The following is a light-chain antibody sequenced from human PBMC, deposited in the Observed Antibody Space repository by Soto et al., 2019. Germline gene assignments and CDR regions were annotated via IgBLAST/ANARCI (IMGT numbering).Light chain of an antibody. Sequence: DIQMTQSPSSVSASVGDRVTITCRASQRVSSWLAWYQQKPGKAPKLLIYAASTLQSGVPSRFSGRGSGTDFTLTISSLQPEDFATYYCQQTNSFPYTFGQGTKLEIK. J-gene: IGKJ2*01. CDR3: QQTNSFPYT. CDR2: AAS. V-gene: IGKV1-12*01. CDR1: QRVSSW.